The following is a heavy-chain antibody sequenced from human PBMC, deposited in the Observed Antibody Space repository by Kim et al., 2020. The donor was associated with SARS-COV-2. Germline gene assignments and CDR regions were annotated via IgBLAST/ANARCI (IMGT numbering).Heavy chain of an antibody. CDR3: ARDRVAAAGPQGDY. J-gene: IGHJ4*02. CDR1: GFTFSSYA. Sequence: GGSLRLSCAASGFTFSSYAMHWVRQAPGKGLEWVAVISYDGSNKYYADSVKGRFTISRDNSKNTLYLQMNSLRAEDTAVYYCARDRVAAAGPQGDYWGQGTLVTVSS. V-gene: IGHV3-30*04. D-gene: IGHD6-13*01. CDR2: ISYDGSNK.